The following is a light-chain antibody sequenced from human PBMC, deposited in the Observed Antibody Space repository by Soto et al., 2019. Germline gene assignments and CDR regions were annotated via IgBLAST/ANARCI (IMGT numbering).Light chain of an antibody. J-gene: IGKJ5*01. Sequence: IQMTQSPSSRSAFVGDRVASTCQASQDTSNYLNWYQQKPGKAPKLLIYDASNVATGVPSRFSGSGSGTDFTLTISSLQAEDIATYYCQQYDNLLITFGQGTRLEIK. CDR2: DAS. V-gene: IGKV1-33*01. CDR3: QQYDNLLIT. CDR1: QDTSNY.